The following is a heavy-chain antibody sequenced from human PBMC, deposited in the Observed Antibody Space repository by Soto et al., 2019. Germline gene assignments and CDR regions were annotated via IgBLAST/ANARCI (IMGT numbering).Heavy chain of an antibody. D-gene: IGHD6-19*01. V-gene: IGHV1-8*01. CDR3: AGGRQWLGNWFDP. CDR2: MNPNSGNT. CDR1: GYTFTSYD. Sequence: QVQLVQSGAEVKKPGASVKVSCKASGYTFTSYDINWVRQATGQGLEWMGWMNPNSGNTGYAQKFQGRVTMTRNTSISTAYRELSSLRSEDTAGYYCAGGRQWLGNWFDPWGQGTLVTVSS. J-gene: IGHJ5*02.